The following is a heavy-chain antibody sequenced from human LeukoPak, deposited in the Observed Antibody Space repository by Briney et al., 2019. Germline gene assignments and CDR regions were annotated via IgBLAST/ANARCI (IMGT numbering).Heavy chain of an antibody. D-gene: IGHD1-26*01. CDR1: GFTFDDYA. J-gene: IGHJ3*02. CDR2: ISWNSGSI. V-gene: IGHV3-9*01. Sequence: SGRSLRLSCAASGFTFDDYAMHWVRQAPGKGLGWVSGISWNSGSIGYADSVKGRFTISRDNAKNSLYLQMNSLRAEDTALYYCAKDIVSGELLIGAFDIWGQGTRVTVSS. CDR3: AKDIVSGELLIGAFDI.